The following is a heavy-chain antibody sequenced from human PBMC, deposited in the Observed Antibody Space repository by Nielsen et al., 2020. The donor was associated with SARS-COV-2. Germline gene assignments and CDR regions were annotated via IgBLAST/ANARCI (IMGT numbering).Heavy chain of an antibody. CDR2: ISYDGSNK. CDR1: GFTFSSYA. V-gene: IGHV3-30*04. CDR3: AREGYYDSSFDP. D-gene: IGHD3-22*01. J-gene: IGHJ5*02. Sequence: GESLKISCAASGFTFSSYAMHWVRQAPGKGLEWVAVISYDGSNKYCADSVKGRFTISRDNSKNTLYLQMNSLRAEDTAVYYCAREGYYDSSFDPWGQGTLVTVSS.